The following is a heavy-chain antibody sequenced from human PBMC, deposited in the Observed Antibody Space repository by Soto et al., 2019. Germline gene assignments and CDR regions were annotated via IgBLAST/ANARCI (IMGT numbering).Heavy chain of an antibody. V-gene: IGHV4-59*11. J-gene: IGHJ4*02. D-gene: IGHD3-22*01. CDR1: SAYITGHY. CDR3: ALRHYDNSGYYHD. CDR2: IYYSGST. Sequence: PGTLPLTCSVRSAYITGHYWSWILQPTGKGLEWIGYIYYSGSTNYNPSLKSRVTISVDTSKTQFSLKLSSVTAADPAGEDCALRHYDNSGYYHDWSQGTLVAVS.